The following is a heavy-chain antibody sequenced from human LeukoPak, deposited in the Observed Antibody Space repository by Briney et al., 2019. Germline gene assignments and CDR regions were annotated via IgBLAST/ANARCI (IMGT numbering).Heavy chain of an antibody. Sequence: PSETLSLTCAVYGGSFSGYYWSWIRQPPGKGLEWIGEINHSGSTNYNPSLKSRVTISVDTSKNQFSLKLSSVTAADTAVYYCARGAKTKIKYYDFWSGSPAAFDIWGQGTMVTVSS. CDR2: INHSGST. V-gene: IGHV4-34*01. D-gene: IGHD3-3*01. J-gene: IGHJ3*02. CDR1: GGSFSGYY. CDR3: ARGAKTKIKYYDFWSGSPAAFDI.